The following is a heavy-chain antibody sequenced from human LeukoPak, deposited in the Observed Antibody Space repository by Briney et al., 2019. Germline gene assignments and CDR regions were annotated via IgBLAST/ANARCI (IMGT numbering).Heavy chain of an antibody. CDR2: INPNSGGT. D-gene: IGHD2-2*02. CDR1: GYTFTGYY. Sequence: ASVKVSCTASGYTFTGYYMHWVRQAPGQGLEWMGWINPNSGGTNYAQKFQGRVTMTRDTSISTAYMELSRLRSDDTAVYYCARVKPLGCSSTSCYNAFDIWGQGTMVTVSS. CDR3: ARVKPLGCSSTSCYNAFDI. J-gene: IGHJ3*02. V-gene: IGHV1-2*02.